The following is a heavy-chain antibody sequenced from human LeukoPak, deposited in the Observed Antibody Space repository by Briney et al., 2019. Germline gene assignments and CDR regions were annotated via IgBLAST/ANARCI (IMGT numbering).Heavy chain of an antibody. D-gene: IGHD6-13*01. CDR2: ITGSGGST. CDR3: AIPPPSSISWYYFYAMDV. J-gene: IGHJ6*02. Sequence: GGSLRLSCAASGFTFSSYAMSWVRQAPGKGLEWVSDITGSGGSTHYADSVKGRFTISRDNSKNTLYLQMNSLRAEDTAVYYCAIPPPSSISWYYFYAMDVWGQGTTVTVSS. CDR1: GFTFSSYA. V-gene: IGHV3-23*01.